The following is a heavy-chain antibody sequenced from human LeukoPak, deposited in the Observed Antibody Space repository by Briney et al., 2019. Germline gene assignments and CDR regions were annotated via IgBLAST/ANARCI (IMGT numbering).Heavy chain of an antibody. J-gene: IGHJ4*02. Sequence: GGSLRLSCADSGFTFSRSWMTRVRQAPGKGLEWVANIKEDGSAQNYVDSVKGRFTISRDNAKNTLYLEMKSLRAEDTAVYYCARDAGYDRFDYWGQGTLVTVSS. CDR2: IKEDGSAQ. V-gene: IGHV3-7*05. CDR1: GFTFSRSW. CDR3: ARDAGYDRFDY. D-gene: IGHD3-22*01.